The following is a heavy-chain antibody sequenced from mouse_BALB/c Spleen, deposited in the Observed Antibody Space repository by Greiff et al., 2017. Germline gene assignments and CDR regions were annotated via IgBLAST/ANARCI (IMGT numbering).Heavy chain of an antibody. CDR2: IYPGNSDT. V-gene: IGHV1-5*01. Sequence: EVQLQQSGTVLARPGASVKMSCKASGYSFTSYWMHWVKQGPGQGLEWIGAIYPGNSDTSYNQKFKGKAKLTAVTSARTAYMELSSLTNEDSAVYYSTRYRLYYGSSPFGYGGEGTTHTVSS. J-gene: IGHJ2*01. CDR1: GYSFTSYW. D-gene: IGHD1-1*01. CDR3: TRYRLYYGSSPFGY.